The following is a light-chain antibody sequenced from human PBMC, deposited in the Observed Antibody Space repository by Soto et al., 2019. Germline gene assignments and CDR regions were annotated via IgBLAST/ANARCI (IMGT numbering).Light chain of an antibody. CDR1: NIGTKS. V-gene: IGLV3-21*04. Sequence: SSELTQPPSVSVAPGETASITWGGDNIGTKSVHWYQQRPGQAPVMVISYDSARPSGIPERFSGSNSGSTATLTISGVEAGDEADFYCQVWDGASDRPVFGGGTQLTVL. CDR2: YDS. J-gene: IGLJ2*01. CDR3: QVWDGASDRPV.